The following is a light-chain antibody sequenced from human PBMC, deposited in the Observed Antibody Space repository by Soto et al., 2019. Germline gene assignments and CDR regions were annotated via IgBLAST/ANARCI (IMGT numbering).Light chain of an antibody. CDR1: QSVSSN. J-gene: IGKJ1*01. CDR2: GAS. V-gene: IGKV3-15*01. CDR3: QQYNNWPPWT. Sequence: EIVLTQSPATLSLSPGERATLSCRASQSVSSNLAWYQQKPGQAPRLLIYGASTRATGIPARFSGSGSGTEFTLTISSLLSEDFAVYYCQQYNNWPPWTFGQGTKVDI.